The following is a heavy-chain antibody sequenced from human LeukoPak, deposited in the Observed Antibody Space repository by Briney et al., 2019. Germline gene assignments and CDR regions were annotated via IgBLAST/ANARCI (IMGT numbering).Heavy chain of an antibody. V-gene: IGHV1-18*01. CDR2: ISAYNGNT. CDR1: GYTFTSYG. CDR3: ACEGYCSGGSCYSRAFDI. D-gene: IGHD2-15*01. Sequence: GASVKVSCKASGYTFTSYGISWVRQAPGQGLEWMGWISAYNGNTNYAQKLQGRVTMTTDTSTSTAYMELRSLRSDDTAVYYCACEGYCSGGSCYSRAFDIWGQGTMVTVSS. J-gene: IGHJ3*02.